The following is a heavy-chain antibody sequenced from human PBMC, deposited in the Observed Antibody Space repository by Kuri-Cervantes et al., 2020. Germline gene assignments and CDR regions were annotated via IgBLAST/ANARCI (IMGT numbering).Heavy chain of an antibody. V-gene: IGHV4-34*01. CDR2: INHSGST. J-gene: IGHJ5*02. CDR1: GESFSNHY. CDR3: ARDNCGGDCTPNWFDP. D-gene: IGHD2-21*02. Sequence: SETLSLICAVDGESFSNHYWSWIRQPPGKGLEWIGEINHSGSTNYNPSLKSRVTISVDTSKNQFSLKVRSVTAADTAVYYCARDNCGGDCTPNWFDPWGQGTLVTVSS.